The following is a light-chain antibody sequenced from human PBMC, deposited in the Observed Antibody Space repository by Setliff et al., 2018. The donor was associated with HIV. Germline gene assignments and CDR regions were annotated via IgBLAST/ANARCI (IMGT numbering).Light chain of an antibody. Sequence: QSVLTQPRSVSGSPGQSVTISCTGTSSDVGGYNYVSWYQQHPGKAPKLMIYDVSKRPSGVPDRFSGSKSGNTASLTISGLQAEDEGDYYCSSHRSSSYVFGTGTKVT. J-gene: IGLJ1*01. V-gene: IGLV2-11*01. CDR2: DVS. CDR1: SSDVGGYNY. CDR3: SSHRSSSYV.